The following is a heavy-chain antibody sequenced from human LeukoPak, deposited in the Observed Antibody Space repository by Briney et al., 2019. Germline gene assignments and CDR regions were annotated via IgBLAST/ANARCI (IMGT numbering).Heavy chain of an antibody. Sequence: HPGGSLRLSCAASGFTFSSYAMSWVRQAPGKGLEWVSAISGSGGSTYYADSVKGRFTISRDNSKNTLYLQMNSLRAEDTAVYYCAKDIYGSGSYYNQPSVGYSDYWGQGTLVTVSS. CDR3: AKDIYGSGSYYNQPSVGYSDY. V-gene: IGHV3-23*01. CDR1: GFTFSSYA. J-gene: IGHJ4*02. CDR2: ISGSGGST. D-gene: IGHD3-10*01.